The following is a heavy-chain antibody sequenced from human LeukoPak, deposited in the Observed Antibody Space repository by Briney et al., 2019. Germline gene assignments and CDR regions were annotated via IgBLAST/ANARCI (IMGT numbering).Heavy chain of an antibody. CDR3: ARGRPAGGQYYFDY. V-gene: IGHV4-39*07. Sequence: SETLSLTCNVSGGSISSSTYYWGWIRQPPGKGLEWLASIYYTGSTYYNPSLRSRVTISLDTSKNQFSVKLTSVTAADTAIYYCARGRPAGGQYYFDYWVQGTLVTVSS. J-gene: IGHJ4*02. CDR2: IYYTGST. CDR1: GGSISSSTYY. D-gene: IGHD6-13*01.